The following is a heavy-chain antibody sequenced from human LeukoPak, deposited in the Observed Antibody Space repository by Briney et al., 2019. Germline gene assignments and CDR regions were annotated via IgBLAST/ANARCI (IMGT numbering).Heavy chain of an antibody. CDR2: IHSSGST. CDR1: GGSFSGYY. Sequence: SETLSLTCAVYGGSFSGYYWSWIRQPAGKGLEWIGRIHSSGSTNYNPSFTSRVTMSVDMSKNKFSLRLSSVTAADTAVYYCARELQHYDYWGQGNLVTVSS. J-gene: IGHJ4*02. V-gene: IGHV4-4*07. D-gene: IGHD3-3*02. CDR3: ARELQHYDY.